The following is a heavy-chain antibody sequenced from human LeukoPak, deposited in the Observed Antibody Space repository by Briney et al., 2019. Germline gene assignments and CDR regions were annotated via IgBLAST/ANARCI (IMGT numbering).Heavy chain of an antibody. V-gene: IGHV1-69*13. CDR1: GYTFTSYG. J-gene: IGHJ4*02. CDR3: ARDLSYYYDSSGYYPLGY. CDR2: IIPIFGTA. Sequence: ASVKVSCKASGYTFTSYGISWARQAPGQGLEWMGGIIPIFGTANYAQKFQGRVTITADESTSTAYMELSSLRSEDTAVYYCARDLSYYYDSSGYYPLGYWGQGTLVTVSS. D-gene: IGHD3-22*01.